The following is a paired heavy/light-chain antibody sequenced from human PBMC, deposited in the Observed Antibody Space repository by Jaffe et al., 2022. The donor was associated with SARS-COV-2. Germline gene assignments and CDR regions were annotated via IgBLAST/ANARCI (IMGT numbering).Heavy chain of an antibody. Sequence: EVQLLESGGGLVQPGGSLRLSCAASGFTFSSYAMSWVRQAPGKGLEWVSAISGSGGSTYYADSVKGRFTISRDNSKNTLYLQMNSLRAEDTAVYYCAKGQGYYYDSSGYSGGAFDIWGQGTMVTVSS. CDR1: GFTFSSYA. V-gene: IGHV3-23*01. D-gene: IGHD3-22*01. CDR2: ISGSGGST. J-gene: IGHJ3*02. CDR3: AKGQGYYYDSSGYSGGAFDI.
Light chain of an antibody. J-gene: IGKJ4*01. Sequence: DIQMTQSPSSLSASVGDRVTITCQASQDISNYLNWYQQKPGKAPKLLIYDASNLETGVPSRFSGSGSGTDFTFTISSLQPEDIATYYCQQYDNLPTFGGGTKVEIK. V-gene: IGKV1-33*01. CDR3: QQYDNLPT. CDR1: QDISNY. CDR2: DAS.